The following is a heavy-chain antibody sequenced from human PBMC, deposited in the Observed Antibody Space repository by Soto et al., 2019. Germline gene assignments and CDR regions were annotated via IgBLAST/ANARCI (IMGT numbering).Heavy chain of an antibody. CDR3: VSFKKQIVATALFFDY. CDR2: ISSSSSTI. J-gene: IGHJ4*02. Sequence: GGSLRLSCAASGFTFSSYSMNWVRQAPGKGLEWVSYISSSSSTIYYADSVKGRFTISRDNAKNSLYLQMNSLRAEDTAVYYCVSFKKQIVATALFFDYWGQGTLVTVSS. V-gene: IGHV3-48*01. CDR1: GFTFSSYS. D-gene: IGHD5-12*01.